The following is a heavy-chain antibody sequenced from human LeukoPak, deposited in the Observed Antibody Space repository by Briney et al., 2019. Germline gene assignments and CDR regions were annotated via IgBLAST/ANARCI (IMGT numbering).Heavy chain of an antibody. CDR1: GFTFSSYA. V-gene: IGHV3-23*01. J-gene: IGHJ4*02. D-gene: IGHD6-13*01. CDR3: AKGIAAAGTYYFDY. Sequence: GGSLRLSCAASGFTFSSYAMSWVRQAPGKGLEWVSAISGSGGSTYYADSVKGRFTISRDNSKNTLYLQMNSLRAEDTAVYCCAKGIAAAGTYYFDYWGQGTLVTVSS. CDR2: ISGSGGST.